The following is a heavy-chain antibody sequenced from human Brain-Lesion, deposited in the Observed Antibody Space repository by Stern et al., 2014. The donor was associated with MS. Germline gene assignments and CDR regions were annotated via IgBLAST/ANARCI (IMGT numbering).Heavy chain of an antibody. CDR2: IYYSGNT. J-gene: IGHJ5*02. CDR3: AGEEDIRYCSGGSCTGNWFDP. D-gene: IGHD2-15*01. Sequence: QVQLQESGPGLVKPSETLSLTCTVAGGSVSSTSYAWAWIRQPPGKGLEWIGTIYYSGNTYYSPSLKRRLTISLTPSKNHFSLQLGSGTAADTAVYYCAGEEDIRYCSGGSCTGNWFDPWGQGTLVTVSS. V-gene: IGHV4-39*02. CDR1: GGSVSSTSYA.